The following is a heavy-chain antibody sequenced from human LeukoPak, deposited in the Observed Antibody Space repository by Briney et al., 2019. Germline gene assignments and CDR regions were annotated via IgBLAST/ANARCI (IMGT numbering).Heavy chain of an antibody. CDR1: GGSISSYY. V-gene: IGHV4-4*09. CDR2: IYTSGST. D-gene: IGHD6-13*01. CDR3: ARGGLRSSWYAEYFQH. Sequence: SETLSLTCTVSGGSISSYYWSWIRQPPGKGLEWIGYIYTSGSTNYNPSLKSRVTISVDTSKNQFSLNLSSVTAADTAVYYCARGGLRSSWYAEYFQHWGQGTLVTVSS. J-gene: IGHJ1*01.